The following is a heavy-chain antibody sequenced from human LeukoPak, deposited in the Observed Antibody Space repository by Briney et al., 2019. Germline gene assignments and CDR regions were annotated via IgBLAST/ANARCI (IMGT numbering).Heavy chain of an antibody. CDR2: ISSSSSTI. J-gene: IGHJ4*02. CDR3: AANNGDRDY. Sequence: GGSLRLSCAASGFTFSSYSMNWVRQAPGKGLEWVSYISSSSSTIYYADSVKGRFTISRDNAKNSLYLQMNSLRAGDTAVYYCAANNGDRDYWGQGTLVTVSS. CDR1: GFTFSSYS. V-gene: IGHV3-48*04. D-gene: IGHD4/OR15-4a*01.